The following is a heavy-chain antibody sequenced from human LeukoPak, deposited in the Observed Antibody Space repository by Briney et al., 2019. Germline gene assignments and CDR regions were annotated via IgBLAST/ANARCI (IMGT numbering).Heavy chain of an antibody. D-gene: IGHD2-15*01. CDR2: ITAYNGNT. CDR3: ARDGSGGTCSSFWLDP. CDR1: GYTFRNYA. V-gene: IGHV1-18*01. Sequence: ASVKVSCKASGYTFRNYAITWVRQAPGQGLERMGWITAYNGNTNYAQKFKGRVTMTTDTSTATAYMELRNLESDDTAVYYCARDGSGGTCSSFWLDPWGQGTLVTVSS. J-gene: IGHJ5*02.